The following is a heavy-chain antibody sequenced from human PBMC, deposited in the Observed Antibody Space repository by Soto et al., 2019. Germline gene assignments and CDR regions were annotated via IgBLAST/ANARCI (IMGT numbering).Heavy chain of an antibody. CDR2: ISFDGNNK. Sequence: GGSLRLSCSASGFTFINYALHWVRQTPGRGLDWVAAISFDGNNKYYADSVKGRFTISRDNSKNTLYLQMNSLRDEDTAVYYCARAGFSSDWYVGYWGQGTLVTVSS. D-gene: IGHD6-19*01. CDR1: GFTFINYA. J-gene: IGHJ4*02. V-gene: IGHV3-30-3*01. CDR3: ARAGFSSDWYVGY.